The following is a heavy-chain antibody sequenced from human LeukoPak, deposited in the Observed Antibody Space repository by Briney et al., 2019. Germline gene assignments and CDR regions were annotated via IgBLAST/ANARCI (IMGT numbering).Heavy chain of an antibody. D-gene: IGHD3-9*01. Sequence: GGSLRLYCAASGFTFSSYWMHWVRQAPGKGLVWVSRFSSDGSSTYYADSVKRRFTISRDNSKNTLYLQMNSLRAEDTAVYYCAKAVLRYSSGWFDPWGQGTLVTVSS. V-gene: IGHV3-74*01. J-gene: IGHJ5*02. CDR1: GFTFSSYW. CDR2: FSSDGSST. CDR3: AKAVLRYSSGWFDP.